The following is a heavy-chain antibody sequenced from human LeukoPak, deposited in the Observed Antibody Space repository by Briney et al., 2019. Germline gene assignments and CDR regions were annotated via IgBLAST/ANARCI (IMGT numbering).Heavy chain of an antibody. CDR3: ARGYSTSWTYYLDH. Sequence: SETLSLTCSVSDGGITGYYWGWIRQPPGKGLVWIGHIYSASTNYNPSLKSRVTISVDTSKNQFSLRLNSVTAADTAVYYCARGYSTSWTYYLDHWGQGALVTVSS. D-gene: IGHD6-13*01. V-gene: IGHV4-59*01. CDR1: DGGITGYY. J-gene: IGHJ4*02. CDR2: IYSAST.